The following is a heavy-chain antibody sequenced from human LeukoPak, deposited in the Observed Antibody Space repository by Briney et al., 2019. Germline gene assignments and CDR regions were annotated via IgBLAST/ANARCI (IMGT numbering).Heavy chain of an antibody. V-gene: IGHV3-21*01. CDR3: ARDSRVVRGVISAFDI. Sequence: PGGSLRLSCAASGFTFSSYSMNWVRQAPGKGLEWVSSISSSSSYIYYADSVKGRFTISRDNAKNSLYLQMNSLRAEDTAVYYCARDSRVVRGVISAFDIWGQGTMVTVSS. CDR2: ISSSSSYI. J-gene: IGHJ3*02. CDR1: GFTFSSYS. D-gene: IGHD3-10*01.